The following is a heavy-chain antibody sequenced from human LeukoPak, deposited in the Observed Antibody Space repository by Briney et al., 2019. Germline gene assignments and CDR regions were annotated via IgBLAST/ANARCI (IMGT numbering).Heavy chain of an antibody. V-gene: IGHV4-39*01. CDR1: GGSISSSSYY. J-gene: IGHJ2*01. CDR2: IYYSGST. CDR3: ARAFRARYFDL. Sequence: TSETLSLTCTVSGGSISSSSYYWGWIRQPPGKGLEWIGIIYYSGSTYYNPSLKGRVTISVGTSKNQFSLKLSSVTAADTAVYYCARAFRARYFDLWGRGTLVTVSS. D-gene: IGHD2/OR15-2a*01.